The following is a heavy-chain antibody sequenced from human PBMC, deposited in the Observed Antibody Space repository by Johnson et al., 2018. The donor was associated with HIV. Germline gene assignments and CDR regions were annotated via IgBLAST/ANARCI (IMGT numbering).Heavy chain of an antibody. Sequence: VQLVESGGGLVQPGGSLRLSCAASGFTVSSNYMSWVRQAPGKGLEWVSVIYSGGSTYYADSVKGRFTISRDNSKNTLYLQMNSLGAEDTAVYYCARDVDRGWGGCCYWGGDDAFDIWGQGTMVTVSS. CDR1: GFTVSSNY. V-gene: IGHV3-66*01. D-gene: IGHD2-15*01. J-gene: IGHJ3*02. CDR2: IYSGGST. CDR3: ARDVDRGWGGCCYWGGDDAFDI.